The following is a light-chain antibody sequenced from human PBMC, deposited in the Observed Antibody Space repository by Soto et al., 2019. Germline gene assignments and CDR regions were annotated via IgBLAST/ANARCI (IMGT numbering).Light chain of an antibody. CDR1: QSISSY. CDR3: QQSYSTPQT. Sequence: DIHMTQSPSSLSASLGDRVTITFRASQSISSYLNWYQQKPGKAPKLLIYAASSLQSGVPSRFSGSGSGTDFTLTISSLQPEDFATYYCQQSYSTPQTFGQGTKVDI. CDR2: AAS. J-gene: IGKJ1*01. V-gene: IGKV1-39*01.